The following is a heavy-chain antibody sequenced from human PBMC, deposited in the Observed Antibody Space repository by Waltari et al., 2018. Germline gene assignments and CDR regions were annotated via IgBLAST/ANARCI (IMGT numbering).Heavy chain of an antibody. D-gene: IGHD6-19*01. V-gene: IGHV1-18*04. CDR1: GYTFTNYG. Sequence: QVQLVQSGAEVEKPGASVRVSCRASGYTFTNYGISWVRQVPGQGLEWMGWISAYKGITNHAQRLQGRVTLTTDTSTSTAYLDLRSLKSDDTAIYYCGRVALGSGFGPYFYYGMDVWGQGSTVTVSS. CDR3: GRVALGSGFGPYFYYGMDV. J-gene: IGHJ6*02. CDR2: ISAYKGIT.